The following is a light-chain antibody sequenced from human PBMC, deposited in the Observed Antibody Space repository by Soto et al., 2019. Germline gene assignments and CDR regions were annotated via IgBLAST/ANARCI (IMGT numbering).Light chain of an antibody. CDR3: CSYVGSTTSGV. CDR2: EGS. Sequence: QSVLTQPASVSGSPGQSITISCTGTSSDVGRYNLVSWYQQHPGKAPKLMIYEGSKRPSGVSNRFSGSKSGNTASLTISGLQAEDEADYYCCSYVGSTTSGVFGGGTKLTVL. V-gene: IGLV2-23*01. J-gene: IGLJ2*01. CDR1: SSDVGRYNL.